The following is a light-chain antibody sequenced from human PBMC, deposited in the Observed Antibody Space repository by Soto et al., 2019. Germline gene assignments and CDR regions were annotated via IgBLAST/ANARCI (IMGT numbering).Light chain of an antibody. Sequence: QSVLTQPPSVSAAPGQEVTISCSGSSSNIAANSVSWYQHLPGTAPKLLIYDSDKRPSGIPARFSGSKSGTSATLGITGLKTGDEADYYCGAWENSLTVYVFRSGTKLTVL. V-gene: IGLV1-51*01. CDR1: SSNIAANS. CDR2: DSD. J-gene: IGLJ1*01. CDR3: GAWENSLTVYV.